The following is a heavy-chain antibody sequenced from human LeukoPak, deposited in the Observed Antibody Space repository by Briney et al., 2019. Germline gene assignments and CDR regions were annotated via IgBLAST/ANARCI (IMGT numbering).Heavy chain of an antibody. V-gene: IGHV1-2*06. Sequence: ASVKVSCEASGYTFTGYYMHWVRQAPGQGLEWMGRINPNSGGTNYAQKFQGRVTMITDTSTNTAYMELRSLRSDDTAVYYCAREDNDDYYYYGMDVWGQGTAVTVSS. CDR2: INPNSGGT. CDR3: AREDNDDYYYYGMDV. J-gene: IGHJ6*02. D-gene: IGHD1-1*01. CDR1: GYTFTGYY.